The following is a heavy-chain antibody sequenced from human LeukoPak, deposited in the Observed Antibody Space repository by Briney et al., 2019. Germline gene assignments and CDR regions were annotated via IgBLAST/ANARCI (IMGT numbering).Heavy chain of an antibody. CDR1: GFTFSSNA. V-gene: IGHV3-23*01. D-gene: IGHD2-21*02. J-gene: IGHJ3*02. CDR2: ISGSGGST. Sequence: GGSLRLSCAASGFTFSSNAMNWVRQAPGKGLEWVSAISGSGGSTYYADSVKGRFTISRDNAKNTLYLQINSLRAEDTTVYYCAKGIVVVTGPFDIWGQGTMVTVSS. CDR3: AKGIVVVTGPFDI.